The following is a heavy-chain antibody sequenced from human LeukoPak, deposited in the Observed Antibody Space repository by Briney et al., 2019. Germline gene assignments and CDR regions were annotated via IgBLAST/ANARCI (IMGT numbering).Heavy chain of an antibody. V-gene: IGHV4-39*07. J-gene: IGHJ4*02. CDR1: GGSISSSYYY. D-gene: IGHD2-2*01. Sequence: SETLSPTCTVSGGSISSSYYYWGWIRQPPGKGLAWIGSTYYSGGTYYNPSLKSRVTISVDTSKNQFSLKVTSVTAADTAVYYCVREGFCSSSNCPYFDYWGQGTLVTVSS. CDR2: TYYSGGT. CDR3: VREGFCSSSNCPYFDY.